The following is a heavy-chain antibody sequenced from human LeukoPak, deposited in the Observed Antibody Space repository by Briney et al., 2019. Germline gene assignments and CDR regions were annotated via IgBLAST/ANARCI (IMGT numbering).Heavy chain of an antibody. CDR3: ASAGYFKPLDF. Sequence: GASVKVSCKASGYTFTGYYMHWVRQAPGQGLEWMGWINPDSGGTNYAQEFQARVTMTRDTSISTVYMELNRLTSDDTAVYYCASAGYFKPLDFWGQGTLVTVSS. J-gene: IGHJ4*02. CDR2: INPDSGGT. V-gene: IGHV1-2*02. D-gene: IGHD2/OR15-2a*01. CDR1: GYTFTGYY.